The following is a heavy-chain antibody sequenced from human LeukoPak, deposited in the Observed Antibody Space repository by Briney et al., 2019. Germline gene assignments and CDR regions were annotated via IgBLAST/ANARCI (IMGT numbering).Heavy chain of an antibody. CDR1: GFTFSSYD. CDR3: ARGVAAAGTAFDY. J-gene: IGHJ4*02. Sequence: GGSLRLSCAASGFTFSSYDMHWVRQATGKGLEWVSAIGTAGGTYYPGSVKGRFTISRENAKNSLYLQMNSLRAGDTAMYYCARGVAAAGTAFDYWGLGTLVTVSS. CDR2: IGTAGGT. D-gene: IGHD6-13*01. V-gene: IGHV3-13*01.